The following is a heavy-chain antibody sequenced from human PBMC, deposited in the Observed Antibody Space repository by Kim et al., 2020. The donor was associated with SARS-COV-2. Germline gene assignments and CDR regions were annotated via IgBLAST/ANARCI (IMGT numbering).Heavy chain of an antibody. Sequence: ADAVKGRFTISKENFKNTLYLQMNSLRGEDTAVYYCAKAGPRDQRDFDLWGGGSPVTVSS. CDR3: AKAGPRDQRDFDL. J-gene: IGHJ4*02. D-gene: IGHD6-19*01. V-gene: IGHV3-23*01.